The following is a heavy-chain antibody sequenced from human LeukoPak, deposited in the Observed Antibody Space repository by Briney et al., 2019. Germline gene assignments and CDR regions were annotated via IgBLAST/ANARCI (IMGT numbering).Heavy chain of an antibody. CDR1: GGSISGYY. CDR2: IHSSGYT. Sequence: SETLSLTCTVSGGSISGYYWTWIRQPPGQGLEWIGYIHSSGYTNYNPSLRSRVTISVDPSKNQFSLTVTPVTAADTAIYYCAQRQGPMSGTYDYFAPWGQGALVTVSS. D-gene: IGHD1-26*01. J-gene: IGHJ5*02. V-gene: IGHV4-4*09. CDR3: AQRQGPMSGTYDYFAP.